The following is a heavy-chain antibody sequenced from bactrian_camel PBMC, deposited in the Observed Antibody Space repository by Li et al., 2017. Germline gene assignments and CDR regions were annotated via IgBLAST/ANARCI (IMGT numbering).Heavy chain of an antibody. J-gene: IGHJ4*01. CDR1: GFDVRTSS. V-gene: IGHV3S53*01. CDR3: GAGNVRLSSGSARF. D-gene: IGHD1*01. Sequence: QVQLVESGGGSVKAGGSLRLSCVGTGFDVRTSSMGWFRQAPGKGREGVAAIASDGTISYAESVKVRFTIWKDNGQSTVYLQMDSLKPEDTAMYYCGAGNVRLSSGSARFWGQGTQVTVS. CDR2: IASDGTI.